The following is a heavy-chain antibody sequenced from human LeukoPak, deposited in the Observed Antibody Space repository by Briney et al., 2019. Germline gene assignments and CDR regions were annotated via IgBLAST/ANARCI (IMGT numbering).Heavy chain of an antibody. Sequence: ASVKVSCKASGYTFTSYAMHWVRQAPGQRLEWMGWINAGNGNTKYSQKFQGRVTFTADESTSTAYMELSSLRSEDTAVYYCARDQGRITMIGYYYYGMDVWGQGTTVTVSS. CDR3: ARDQGRITMIGYYYYGMDV. D-gene: IGHD3-22*01. CDR1: GYTFTSYA. J-gene: IGHJ6*02. V-gene: IGHV1-3*01. CDR2: INAGNGNT.